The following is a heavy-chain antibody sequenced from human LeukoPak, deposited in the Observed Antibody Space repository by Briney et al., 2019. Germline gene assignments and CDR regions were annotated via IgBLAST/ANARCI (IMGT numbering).Heavy chain of an antibody. V-gene: IGHV4-61*01. J-gene: IGHJ4*02. CDR3: ARDSYYDFWSGYDN. Sequence: SETLSLTCAVSGGSISISKSNWWSWVRQPPGKGLEWIGYIYYSGNTNYNPSLKSRVTISVDTSKNQFSLKLSSVTAADTAVYYCARDSYYDFWSGYDNWGQGTLVTVSS. CDR1: GGSISISKSNW. CDR2: IYYSGNT. D-gene: IGHD3-3*01.